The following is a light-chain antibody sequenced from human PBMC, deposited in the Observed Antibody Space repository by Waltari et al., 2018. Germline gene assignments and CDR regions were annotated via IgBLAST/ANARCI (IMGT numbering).Light chain of an antibody. CDR1: HSNIGTNS. V-gene: IGLV1-47*01. CDR3: AAFDDTLGGHYV. CDR2: TNN. J-gene: IGLJ1*01. Sequence: QSVLTQSPSASATPGQTLRISCSASHSNIGTNSVHWYQQVPGTAPKLLIHTNNQRPSGVPDRFSGSKSGTSASLAISGLRSEDEADYYCAAFDDTLGGHYVFGPGTKVTVL.